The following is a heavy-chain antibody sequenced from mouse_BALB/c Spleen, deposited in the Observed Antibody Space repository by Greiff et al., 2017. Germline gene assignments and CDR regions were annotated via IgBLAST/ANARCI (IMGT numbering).Heavy chain of an antibody. CDR3: AKNGGITTVVDY. V-gene: IGHV2-5-1*01. D-gene: IGHD1-1*01. Sequence: VKLMESGPSLVQPSQSLSITCTVSGFSLTSYGVHWVRQSPGKGLEWLGVIWRGGSTDYNAAFMSRLSITKDNSKSQVFFKMNSLQADDTAIYYCAKNGGITTVVDYWGQGTTLTVSS. CDR1: GFSLTSYG. CDR2: IWRGGST. J-gene: IGHJ2*01.